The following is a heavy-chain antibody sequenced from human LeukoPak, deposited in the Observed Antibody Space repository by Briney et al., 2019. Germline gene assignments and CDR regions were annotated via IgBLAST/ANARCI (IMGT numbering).Heavy chain of an antibody. CDR3: ARMALRGFDY. D-gene: IGHD1-7*01. CDR1: GGSISSGDYY. CDR2: IYYSGST. J-gene: IGHJ4*02. V-gene: IGHV4-30-4*01. Sequence: SETLSLTCTVSGGSISSGDYYWSWIRQPPGKGLEWIGYIYYSGSTYYNPSLKSRVTISVDTSKNLFSLKLSSVTAADTAVYYCARMALRGFDYWGQGTLVTVSS.